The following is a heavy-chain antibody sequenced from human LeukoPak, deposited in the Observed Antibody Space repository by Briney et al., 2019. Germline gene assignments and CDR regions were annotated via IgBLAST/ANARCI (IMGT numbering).Heavy chain of an antibody. CDR2: INQDGSEK. V-gene: IGHV3-7*01. CDR3: ARGTSMPAATNRVVDY. CDR1: GFTFSTYW. J-gene: IGHJ4*02. Sequence: GGSLRLSCAASGFTFSTYWMNWVRQAPGKGLEWVANINQDGSEKHCVDSVKGRFTTSRVNAKNSLYLQMNSLSADDTAIYYCARGTSMPAATNRVVDYWGQGTLVTVSS. D-gene: IGHD6-13*01.